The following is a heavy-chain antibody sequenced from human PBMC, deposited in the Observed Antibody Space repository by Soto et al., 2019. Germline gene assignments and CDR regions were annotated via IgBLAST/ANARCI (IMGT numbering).Heavy chain of an antibody. CDR1: GFTFSDYY. CDR2: ISRGGSII. J-gene: IGHJ4*02. V-gene: IGHV3-11*04. Sequence: PGGSLRLSCAASGFTFSDYYMSSIRQAPGKGLECVSYISRGGSIIYHVDSVKGRFTISRDNSKNTLYLQMDSLRVEDMAVYYCARVFYDSGGYFYDYWGQGALVTVSS. D-gene: IGHD3-22*01. CDR3: ARVFYDSGGYFYDY.